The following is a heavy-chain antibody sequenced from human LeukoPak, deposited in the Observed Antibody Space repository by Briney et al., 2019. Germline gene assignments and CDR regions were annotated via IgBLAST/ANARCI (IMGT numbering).Heavy chain of an antibody. Sequence: SETLSLTCAVYGGSFSGYYWTWIRQPPGKGLEGIGEIDHSGSTSYNPSLTNRVTISVDTSKNQFSLKLSSMTAADTAVYYCARGYNWNEKDFDYWGQGTLVTVSS. V-gene: IGHV4-34*01. D-gene: IGHD1-20*01. CDR3: ARGYNWNEKDFDY. CDR2: IDHSGST. CDR1: GGSFSGYY. J-gene: IGHJ4*02.